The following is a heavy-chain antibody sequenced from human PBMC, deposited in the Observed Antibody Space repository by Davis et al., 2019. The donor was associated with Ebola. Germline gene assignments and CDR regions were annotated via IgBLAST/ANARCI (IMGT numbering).Heavy chain of an antibody. Sequence: MPSETLSLTCTVYGASFSDYYWTWIRQSPGKGLEWIGEVDHRGSTTVNPSMESRVTISVDTSKNQFSLSLRSVTTADTAVYYCARGYVPRGAVAGYWGQGTLVTVSS. CDR2: VDHRGST. V-gene: IGHV4-34*01. J-gene: IGHJ4*02. CDR3: ARGYVPRGAVAGY. CDR1: GASFSDYY. D-gene: IGHD6-19*01.